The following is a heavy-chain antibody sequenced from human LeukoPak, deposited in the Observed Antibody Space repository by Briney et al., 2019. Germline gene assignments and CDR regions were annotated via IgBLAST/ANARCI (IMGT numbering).Heavy chain of an antibody. CDR1: GFTFSSYA. CDR2: ISGSGGST. J-gene: IGHJ4*02. V-gene: IGHV3-23*01. D-gene: IGHD3-9*01. CDR3: AKAEYYDILTGYYDFDY. Sequence: PGGSLRLSCAASGFTFSSYAMSWVRQAPGKGLEWVSAISGSGGSTYYADSVKGRLTISRDNSKNTLYLQMNSLRAEDTAVYYCAKAEYYDILTGYYDFDYWGQGTLVTVSS.